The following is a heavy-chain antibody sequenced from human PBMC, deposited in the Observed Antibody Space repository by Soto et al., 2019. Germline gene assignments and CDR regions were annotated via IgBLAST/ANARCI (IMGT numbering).Heavy chain of an antibody. CDR2: IYYSGST. V-gene: IGHV4-39*07. CDR3: ARADIVVALSFDY. J-gene: IGHJ4*02. D-gene: IGHD2-15*01. Sequence: SETLSLTCTVSGGSSISSSYYWGWIRQPPGKGLEWIGSIYYSGSTYYNPSLKSRVTISVDTSKNQFSLKLSSVTAADTAVYYCARADIVVALSFDYWGQGTLVTVSS. CDR1: GGSSISSSYY.